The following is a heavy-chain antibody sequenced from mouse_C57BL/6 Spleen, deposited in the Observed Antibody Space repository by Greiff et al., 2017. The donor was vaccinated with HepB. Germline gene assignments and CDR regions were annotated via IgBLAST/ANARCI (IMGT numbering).Heavy chain of an antibody. CDR1: GYTFTSYW. CDR3: ARLEDYDGSWFAY. CDR2: INPSSGYT. J-gene: IGHJ3*01. Sequence: QVQLKQSGAELAKPGASVKLSCKASGYTFTSYWMHWVKQRPGQGLEWIGYINPSSGYTKYNQKFKDKATLTADKSSSTAYMQLSSLTYADSAVYYCARLEDYDGSWFAYWGQGTLVTVSA. V-gene: IGHV1-7*01. D-gene: IGHD2-4*01.